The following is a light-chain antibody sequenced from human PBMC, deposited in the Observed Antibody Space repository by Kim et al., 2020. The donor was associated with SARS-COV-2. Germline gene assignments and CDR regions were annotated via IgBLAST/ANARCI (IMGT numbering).Light chain of an antibody. CDR3: QQLKRYPLT. CDR1: QDIDSY. CDR2: AAS. V-gene: IGKV1-9*01. J-gene: IGKJ4*01. Sequence: IQLTQSPSSLSASVGDRVTITCRASQDIDSYLGWYQQKVGKAPKLLIYAASTLQSGVPSRFSGSGSGTDFTLTISSLQPEDFATYYCQQLKRYPLTFGGGTKVDIK.